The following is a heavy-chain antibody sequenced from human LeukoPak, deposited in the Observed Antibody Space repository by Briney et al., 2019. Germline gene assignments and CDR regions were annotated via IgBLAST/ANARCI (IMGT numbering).Heavy chain of an antibody. V-gene: IGHV1-18*04. CDR3: ARAKHSSSFAPFDP. CDR1: GYTFSSYG. J-gene: IGHJ5*02. D-gene: IGHD6-13*01. Sequence: ASVKVSCKASGYTFSSYGISWVRQAPGLGLEWMGWISTYNGNTNYAQKLQGRVTMTTDTSTSTAYMELRSLRSDDTAVYYCARAKHSSSFAPFDPWGQGTLVTVSS. CDR2: ISTYNGNT.